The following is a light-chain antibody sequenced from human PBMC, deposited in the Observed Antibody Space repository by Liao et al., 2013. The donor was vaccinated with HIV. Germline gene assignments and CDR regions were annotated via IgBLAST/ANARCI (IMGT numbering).Light chain of an antibody. CDR3: QAWDSGIV. Sequence: SYELTQPPSMSVSPGQTASIPCSGDRLGVKYVSWYQQKPGQSPVLVIYQDVKRPSGIPERFSGSNSGNTATLTISETQAMDEAAYYCQAWDSGIVFGGGTELTVL. CDR1: RLGVKY. CDR2: QDV. V-gene: IGLV3-1*01. J-gene: IGLJ2*01.